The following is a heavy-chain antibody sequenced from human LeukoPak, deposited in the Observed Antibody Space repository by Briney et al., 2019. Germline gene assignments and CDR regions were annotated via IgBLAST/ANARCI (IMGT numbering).Heavy chain of an antibody. CDR1: GGSISSSSYY. D-gene: IGHD3-10*01. CDR2: INHSGST. CDR3: ARGWLYGSGSPLVS. Sequence: SSETLSLTCTVSGGSISSSSYYWGWIRQPPGKGLEWIGEINHSGSTNYNPSLKSRVTISVDTSKNQFSLKLSSVTAADTAVYYCARGWLYGSGSPLVSRGQGTLVTVSS. V-gene: IGHV4-39*07. J-gene: IGHJ4*02.